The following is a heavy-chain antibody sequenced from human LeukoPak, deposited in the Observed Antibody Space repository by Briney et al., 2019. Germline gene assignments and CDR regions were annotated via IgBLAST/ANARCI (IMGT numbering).Heavy chain of an antibody. V-gene: IGHV3-9*01. CDR1: GFTFDDYA. CDR2: ISWNSGSI. D-gene: IGHD3-10*01. CDR3: AKDWLGELYYFDY. Sequence: GGSLRLSCAASGFTFDDYAMHWVRQAPGKGLEWVSGISWNSGSIGYADSVKGRFTISRDNAKNSLYLQMNSLRAEDTALYYCAKDWLGELYYFDYWGQGTLVTVPS. J-gene: IGHJ4*02.